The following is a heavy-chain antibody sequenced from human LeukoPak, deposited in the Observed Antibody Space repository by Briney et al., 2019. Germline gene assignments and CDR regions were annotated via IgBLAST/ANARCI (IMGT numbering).Heavy chain of an antibody. J-gene: IGHJ6*03. CDR1: GFTFDDYG. V-gene: IGHV3-20*04. CDR3: ARAGSTSFYYYYYYMDV. D-gene: IGHD2-2*01. CDR2: INWNGGST. Sequence: GGSLRLSCAASGFTFDDYGMSWVRQAPGKGLEWVSGINWNGGSTGYADSVKGRFTISRDNAKNSLYLQMNSLRAEDTALYYCARAGSTSFYYYYYYMDVWGKGTTVTVSS.